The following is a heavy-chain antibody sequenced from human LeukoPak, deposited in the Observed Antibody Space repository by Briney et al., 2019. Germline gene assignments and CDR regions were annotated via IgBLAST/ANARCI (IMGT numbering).Heavy chain of an antibody. CDR1: GFTFSDYA. CDR3: GRHDSFIPF. Sequence: GGSLRLSCAASGFTFSDYAMTWVRQAAGKGLEWVSSISDTGRRTCYTDSVKGRFTISRDDSKKAVYLEMSTLRVEDTAIYFCGRHDSFIPFWGQGTLVTVSS. V-gene: IGHV3-23*01. D-gene: IGHD3-16*02. CDR2: ISDTGRRT. J-gene: IGHJ4*02.